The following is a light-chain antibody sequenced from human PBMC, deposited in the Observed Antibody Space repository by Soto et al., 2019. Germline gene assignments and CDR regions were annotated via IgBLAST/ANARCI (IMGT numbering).Light chain of an antibody. CDR1: SSDVGGYNY. CDR2: EVT. V-gene: IGLV2-8*01. CDR3: CSYAGSYSYV. J-gene: IGLJ1*01. Sequence: QSALTQPPSASGSPGQSVTISCTGTSSDVGGYNYVSWYQQHPGKAPKLMIYEVTKGPSGVPDRFSGSKSGITASLTVSGLQAEDEADYYCCSYAGSYSYVFGTGTKVTVL.